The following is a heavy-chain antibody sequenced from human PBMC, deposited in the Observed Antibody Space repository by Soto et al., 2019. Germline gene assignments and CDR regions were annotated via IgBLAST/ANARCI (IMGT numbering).Heavy chain of an antibody. CDR3: AKAATYCDSTSCLRPANPNV. J-gene: IGHJ6*02. CDR1: GFTFSSYA. V-gene: IGHV3-23*01. CDR2: ISDSGIST. D-gene: IGHD2-2*01. Sequence: GGSLRLSCAASGFTFSSYAMTWVRQAPGKGLEWVSAISDSGISTYYTDSVKGRFTISRDNSKNTLYLQMNSLRAEDTAVYFCAKAATYCDSTSCLRPANPNVGGQGTPVTVS.